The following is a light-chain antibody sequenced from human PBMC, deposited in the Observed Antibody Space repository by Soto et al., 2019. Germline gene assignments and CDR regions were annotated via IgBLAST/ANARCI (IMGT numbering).Light chain of an antibody. CDR2: DAS. CDR1: QRVSNSY. CDR3: QQYERPPFA. Sequence: EIVLTQSPGTLSLSPGDRATLSCRASQRVSNSYLALYQQKPCQAPRLLIYDASTRAAGVPDRVNGGGSGTDLTLTISALEPEDFALYFWQQYERPPFAFGQWTSQEI. V-gene: IGKV3-20*01. J-gene: IGKJ2*01.